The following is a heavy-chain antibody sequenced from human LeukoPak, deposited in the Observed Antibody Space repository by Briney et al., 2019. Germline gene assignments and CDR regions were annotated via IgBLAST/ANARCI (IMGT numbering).Heavy chain of an antibody. Sequence: SVKVSCTASGGTSSSYGISWVRQAPGQGLEWMGKIIPVLGIANYAQKFQGRVTFTADKSASTAYMELNSLTSEDTAVYYCASGRWLQLGTFDYWGQGTLVTVSS. D-gene: IGHD5-24*01. CDR1: GGTSSSYG. V-gene: IGHV1-69*04. J-gene: IGHJ4*02. CDR2: IIPVLGIA. CDR3: ASGRWLQLGTFDY.